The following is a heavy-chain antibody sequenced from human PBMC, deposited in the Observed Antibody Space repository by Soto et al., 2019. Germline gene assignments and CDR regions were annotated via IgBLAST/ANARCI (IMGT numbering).Heavy chain of an antibody. CDR2: IIPILGPA. Sequence: QVQLVQSGAEVKKAGSSVKVSCNVSGGTFNTFAISWVRQAPGQGLEWMGGIIPILGPAFYAQKFKGRVTITADKSTNAAYLELSSLRSEDTAVYYCARAAKRYFDYWGQGTLVTVSS. CDR1: GGTFNTFA. V-gene: IGHV1-69*06. CDR3: ARAAKRYFDY. J-gene: IGHJ4*02.